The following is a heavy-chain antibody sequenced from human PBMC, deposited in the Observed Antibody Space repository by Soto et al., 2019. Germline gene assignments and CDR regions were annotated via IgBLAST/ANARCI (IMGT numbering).Heavy chain of an antibody. CDR3: ARTYSWGSGRGRSMDV. J-gene: IGHJ6*02. V-gene: IGHV4-61*01. Sequence: QVQLQESGPGLVKPSETLSLTCTVSGGSVSSGSFYWGWIRQPPGKGLEWIGYIYDSGNTNYNPSLKSRATILVDTSKNQFSLKLSSVTAAETAMYYCARTYSWGSGRGRSMDVWGQGTTVTVS. CDR2: IYDSGNT. D-gene: IGHD3-10*01. CDR1: GGSVSSGSFY.